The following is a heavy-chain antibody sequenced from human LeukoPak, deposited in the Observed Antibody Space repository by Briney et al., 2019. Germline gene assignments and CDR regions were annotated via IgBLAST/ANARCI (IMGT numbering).Heavy chain of an antibody. CDR2: IYTSGST. Sequence: SETLSLTCTVSGGSISSYYWSWIRQPAGKGLEWIGRIYTSGSTNYNPSLKSRVTMSVDTSKNQFSLKLSSVTAADAAVYYCASPKGRGGAFDIWGQGTMVTVSS. CDR3: ASPKGRGGAFDI. J-gene: IGHJ3*02. V-gene: IGHV4-4*07. CDR1: GGSISSYY.